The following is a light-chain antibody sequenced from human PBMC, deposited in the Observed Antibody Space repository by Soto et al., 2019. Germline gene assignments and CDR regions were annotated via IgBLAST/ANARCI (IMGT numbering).Light chain of an antibody. CDR2: YVS. J-gene: IGLJ1*01. CDR3: CSYTTSNTRQIV. Sequence: QSVRTQPASVSGSPGQSITISCTGPSSDVGGYNYVSWYQQHPGKAPKFMIYYVSNPPSGVSNRFSGSKSGNTASLTISGLPAEDEAAYYCCSYTTSNTRQIVFGTGTKLTVL. V-gene: IGLV2-14*03. CDR1: SSDVGGYNY.